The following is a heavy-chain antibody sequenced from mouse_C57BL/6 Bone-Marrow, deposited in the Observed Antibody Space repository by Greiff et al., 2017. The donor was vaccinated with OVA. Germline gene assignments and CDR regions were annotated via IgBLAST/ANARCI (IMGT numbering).Heavy chain of an antibody. V-gene: IGHV7-3*01. CDR1: GFTFPDYY. CDR2: IRNKANGYTT. Sequence: EVQLVESGGGLVQPGGSLSLSCAASGFTFPDYYMSWVRQPPGQALEWLGFIRNKANGYTTEYSASVKGRFTISRDNSQSILYLQMNALRAEDSATYYCARYYYCIPWYFDVWGTGTTVTVSS. CDR3: ARYYYCIPWYFDV. J-gene: IGHJ1*03. D-gene: IGHD1-1*01.